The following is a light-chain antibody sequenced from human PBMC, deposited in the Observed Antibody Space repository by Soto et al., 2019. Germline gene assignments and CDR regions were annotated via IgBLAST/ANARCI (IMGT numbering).Light chain of an antibody. J-gene: IGKJ1*01. CDR2: KAS. CDR3: QQYHTYSWT. Sequence: DIQMTQSPSTQSASVGDRVTITCRASENIGVWLAWYQQKPGKAPKLLIYKASSLQSGVPSRFSGGGSGTEFTLTISSLQPDDFAAYYCQQYHTYSWTFGQGTKVDI. CDR1: ENIGVW. V-gene: IGKV1-5*03.